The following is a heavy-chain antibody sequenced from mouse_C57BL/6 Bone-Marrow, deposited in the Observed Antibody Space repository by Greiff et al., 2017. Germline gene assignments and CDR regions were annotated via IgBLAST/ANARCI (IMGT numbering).Heavy chain of an antibody. V-gene: IGHV1-42*01. CDR3: ARNTTVVARGYFDY. CDR2: INPSTGGT. D-gene: IGHD1-1*01. CDR1: GYSFTGYY. J-gene: IGHJ2*01. Sequence: EVQLQQSGPELVKPGASVKISCKASGYSFTGYYMNWVKQSPEKSLEWIGEINPSTGGTTYNQKFKAKATLTVDKSSSTAYMQLKILTSEDSAVYYCARNTTVVARGYFDYWGQGTTLTVSS.